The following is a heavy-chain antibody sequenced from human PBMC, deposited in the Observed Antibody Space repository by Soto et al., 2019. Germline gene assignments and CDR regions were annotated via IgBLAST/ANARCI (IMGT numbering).Heavy chain of an antibody. CDR3: ASHSGLRAPGPRQAFDI. D-gene: IGHD4-17*01. CDR1: GYSFTSYW. CDR2: IYPGDSDT. Sequence: GESLKISCKGSGYSFTSYWIGWVRQMPGKGLEWMGIIYPGDSDTRYSPSFQGQVTISADKSISTAYLQWSSLKASDTAMYYCASHSGLRAPGPRQAFDIWGQGTMVTVSS. J-gene: IGHJ3*02. V-gene: IGHV5-51*01.